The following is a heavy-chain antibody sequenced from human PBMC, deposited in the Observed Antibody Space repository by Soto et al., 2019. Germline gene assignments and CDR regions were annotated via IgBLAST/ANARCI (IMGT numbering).Heavy chain of an antibody. J-gene: IGHJ6*03. D-gene: IGHD3-3*01. CDR3: ARELFGVVIISYYYYMDV. CDR1: GDSVSSNSAA. CDR2: TYYRSKWYN. Sequence: QVQLQQSGPGLVKPSQTLSLTCAISGDSVSSNSAAWNWIRQSPSRGLEWLGRTYYRSKWYNDYAVSVKSRITINPATSKNQFSLQLNSVTPEDTAVYYCARELFGVVIISYYYYMDVWGKGTTVTVSS. V-gene: IGHV6-1*01.